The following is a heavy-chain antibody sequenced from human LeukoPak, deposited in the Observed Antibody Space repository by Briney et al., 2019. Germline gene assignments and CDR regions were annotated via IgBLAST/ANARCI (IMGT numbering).Heavy chain of an antibody. D-gene: IGHD6-13*01. Sequence: SQTLSLTCTVSGGSISSDDHYWTWIRQPPGKGLEWIGYIYQTGSTYYNPSLRGRVSMSIDRSKNQFSLKLTSVTAADTAMYYCASNLPAAGTKDWGQGTLVTVSS. J-gene: IGHJ4*02. CDR1: GGSISSDDHY. CDR3: ASNLPAAGTKD. V-gene: IGHV4-30-2*01. CDR2: IYQTGST.